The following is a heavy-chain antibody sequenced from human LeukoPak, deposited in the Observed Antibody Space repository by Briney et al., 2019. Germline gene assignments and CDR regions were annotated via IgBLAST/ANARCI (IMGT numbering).Heavy chain of an antibody. D-gene: IGHD3-16*01. J-gene: IGHJ5*02. V-gene: IGHV4-61*01. CDR1: GGSVSSGSYY. CDR2: IYYSGST. Sequence: SETLSLTCTVSGGSVSSGSYYWSWIRQPPGKGLEWIGYIYYSGSTNYNPSLESRVTISVDTSKNQFSLKLSSVTAADTAVYYCARVGNWFDPWGQGTLVTVSS. CDR3: ARVGNWFDP.